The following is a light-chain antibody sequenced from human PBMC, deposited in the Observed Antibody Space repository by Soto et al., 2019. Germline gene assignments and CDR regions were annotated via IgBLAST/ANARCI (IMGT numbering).Light chain of an antibody. V-gene: IGLV2-14*03. CDR2: DVS. CDR1: SSDVGGYNY. J-gene: IGLJ2*01. CDR3: SSYTTSSTPV. Sequence: SALTQPASVSGSPGQSITISCTGTSSDVGGYNYVSWYQQHPGKAPKLMIYDVSNRPSGVSNRFSGSKSGNTASLTISGLQTEDEADYHCSSYTTSSTPVFGGGTKLTVL.